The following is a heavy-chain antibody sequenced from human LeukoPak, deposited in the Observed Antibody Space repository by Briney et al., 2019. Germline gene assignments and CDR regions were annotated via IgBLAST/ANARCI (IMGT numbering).Heavy chain of an antibody. Sequence: ASVKVSCKASGYTFTKYYIHWVRQAPGQGLEWMGMINPSDGATTYAQSFQGRVTMTRDMSATTVYMDLRSLRSEDTAVFFCAREQGGGVSGNLGGLFASYYTYYFMDVWGRGTTVTVS. CDR1: GYTFTKYY. CDR2: INPSDGAT. CDR3: AREQGGGVSGNLGGLFASYYTYYFMDV. D-gene: IGHD1-26*01. V-gene: IGHV1-46*01. J-gene: IGHJ6*03.